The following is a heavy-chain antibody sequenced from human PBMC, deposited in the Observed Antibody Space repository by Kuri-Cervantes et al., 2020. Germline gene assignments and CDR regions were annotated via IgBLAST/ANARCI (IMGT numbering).Heavy chain of an antibody. Sequence: GESLKISCAASGFTFSNYAMHWVRQAPGKGLEWVALISKEGNINYYTDSAKGRFTISRDNAKNSLYLQMNSLRDEDTAVYYCARKLAYYFDYWGQGTLVTVSS. J-gene: IGHJ4*02. CDR1: GFTFSNYA. V-gene: IGHV3-30-3*01. D-gene: IGHD6-13*01. CDR3: ARKLAYYFDY. CDR2: ISKEGNIN.